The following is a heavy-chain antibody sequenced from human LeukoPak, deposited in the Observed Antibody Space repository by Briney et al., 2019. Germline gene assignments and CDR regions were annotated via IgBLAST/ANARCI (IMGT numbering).Heavy chain of an antibody. CDR1: GGSINTYY. Sequence: SETLSLTCTVSGGSINTYYWSWIRQPPGKGLEWIGYIYYSGSTNYNPSLKSRVTISVDTSKNQFSLKLRSVTAADTAVCYCARYQASPGPFDYWGQGTLVTVSS. J-gene: IGHJ4*02. D-gene: IGHD2-21*01. CDR2: IYYSGST. CDR3: ARYQASPGPFDY. V-gene: IGHV4-59*01.